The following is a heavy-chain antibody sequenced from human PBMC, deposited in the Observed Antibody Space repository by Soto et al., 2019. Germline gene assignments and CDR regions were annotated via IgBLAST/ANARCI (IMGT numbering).Heavy chain of an antibody. CDR1: GYTFTGYY. CDR3: ARDSSIAASRVYYYYCMDV. CDR2: INPNSGGT. Sequence: ASVKVSCKASGYTFTGYYMHWVRQAPGQGLEWMGWINPNSGGTNYAQKFQGRVTMTRDTSISTAYMELSRLRSDDTAVYYCARDSSIAASRVYYYYCMDVCGQGTTVTVSS. D-gene: IGHD6-6*01. J-gene: IGHJ6*02. V-gene: IGHV1-2*02.